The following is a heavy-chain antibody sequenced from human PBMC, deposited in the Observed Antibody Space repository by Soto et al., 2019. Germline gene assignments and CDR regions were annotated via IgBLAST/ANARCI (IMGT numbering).Heavy chain of an antibody. Sequence: SVKVSCTASCSTFTSNGISWVRQAPGQGLEWMGWISAYNGNTNHAQKLQGRVTMTTDTSTSTAYMELRSLRSDDTAVYYCARVGFGVVIGFDYWGQGTLVPVSS. D-gene: IGHD3-3*01. J-gene: IGHJ4*02. CDR2: ISAYNGNT. CDR1: CSTFTSNG. CDR3: ARVGFGVVIGFDY. V-gene: IGHV1-18*01.